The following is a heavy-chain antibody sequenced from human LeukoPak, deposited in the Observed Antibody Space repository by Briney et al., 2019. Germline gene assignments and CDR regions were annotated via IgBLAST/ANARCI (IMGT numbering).Heavy chain of an antibody. V-gene: IGHV3-30*02. CDR1: GFTFRSYG. Sequence: PGRSLRLSCAAAGFTFRSYGMHWVRQAPGKGLEWVAFIRYDGSNKYYADSVKGRFTISRDNSKNTLYLQMNSLRAEDTAVYYCAKDHCSSTSCSADYWGQGTLVTVSS. J-gene: IGHJ4*02. D-gene: IGHD2-2*01. CDR3: AKDHCSSTSCSADY. CDR2: IRYDGSNK.